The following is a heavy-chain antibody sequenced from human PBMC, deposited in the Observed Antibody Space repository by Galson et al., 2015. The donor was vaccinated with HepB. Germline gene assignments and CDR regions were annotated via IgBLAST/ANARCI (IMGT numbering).Heavy chain of an antibody. CDR3: ARDQWRIFDY. CDR2: IQEDGSEK. D-gene: IGHD2-8*01. CDR1: GFTFSNYW. Sequence: SLRLSCAASGFTFSNYWMGWVRQAPGKGLEWVANIQEDGSEKYYVDSVRGRFTISRDNAKNSLCLQINSLRAEDTAVYYCARDQWRIFDYWGQGTLVTVSS. J-gene: IGHJ4*02. V-gene: IGHV3-7*03.